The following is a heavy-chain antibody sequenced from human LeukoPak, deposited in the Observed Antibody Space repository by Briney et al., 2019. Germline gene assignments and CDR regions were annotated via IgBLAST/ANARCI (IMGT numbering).Heavy chain of an antibody. Sequence: GASVKVSCKASGGTFSSYAISWVRQAPGQGLEWMGRIIPILGIANYAQKFQGRVTITADKSTSTAYMELSSLRSEDTAVYYCARGRLQWFTMIVVRAFDIWGQGTMVTVSS. CDR3: ARGRLQWFTMIVVRAFDI. J-gene: IGHJ3*02. CDR1: GGTFSSYA. V-gene: IGHV1-69*04. D-gene: IGHD3-22*01. CDR2: IIPILGIA.